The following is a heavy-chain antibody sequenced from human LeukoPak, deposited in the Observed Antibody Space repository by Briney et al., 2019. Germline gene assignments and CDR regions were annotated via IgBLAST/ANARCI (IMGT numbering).Heavy chain of an antibody. CDR2: ISSSSSYI. Sequence: GGSLRLSCAASGFTFSSYSMNWVRQAPGKGLEWVSSISSSSSYIYYADSVKGRFTISRDNAKNSLYLQMNSLRAEDTAVYYCARDLHDYEDVPALFDYWGQGTLVTVSS. CDR3: ARDLHDYEDVPALFDY. V-gene: IGHV3-21*01. J-gene: IGHJ4*02. D-gene: IGHD4-17*01. CDR1: GFTFSSYS.